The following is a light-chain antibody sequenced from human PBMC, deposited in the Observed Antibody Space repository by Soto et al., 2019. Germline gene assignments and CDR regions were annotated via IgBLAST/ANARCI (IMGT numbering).Light chain of an antibody. CDR2: DVS. J-gene: IGLJ1*01. Sequence: QSVLTQPASVSGSPGQSITISCTGTSSDVGGVSWYQQHPGKAPKLMIYDVSNRPSGVSNRFSGSKSGNTASLTISGLQAEDEADYYCSSYTSSSTRVFGIGTKLTVL. V-gene: IGLV2-14*01. CDR3: SSYTSSSTRV. CDR1: SSDVGG.